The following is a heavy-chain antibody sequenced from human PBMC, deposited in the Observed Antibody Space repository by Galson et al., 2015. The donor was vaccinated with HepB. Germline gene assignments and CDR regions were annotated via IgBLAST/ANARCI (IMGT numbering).Heavy chain of an antibody. CDR3: ARGWYSSSWYDTYWYFDL. D-gene: IGHD6-13*01. CDR2: ISSSSSYT. V-gene: IGHV3-11*06. Sequence: SLRLSCAASGFTFSDYYMSWIRQAPGKGLEWVSYISSSSSYTNYADSVKGRFTISRDNAKNSLYLQMNSLRAEDTAVYYCARGWYSSSWYDTYWYFDLWGRGTLVTVSS. CDR1: GFTFSDYY. J-gene: IGHJ2*01.